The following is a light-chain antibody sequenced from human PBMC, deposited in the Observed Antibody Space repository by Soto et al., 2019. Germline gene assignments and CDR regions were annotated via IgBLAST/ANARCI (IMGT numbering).Light chain of an antibody. J-gene: IGKJ1*01. CDR1: QSIRHY. Sequence: DIQMTQSPPTLSASVGDRVTITCRASQSIRHYLAWYQQMPGKAPRLLIYGASTLQSGVPSRFSASGSGTEFTLTISSLQSDDFGTYSCQHPNSYSQTFGQGTKLDIK. CDR2: GAS. CDR3: QHPNSYSQT. V-gene: IGKV1-5*01.